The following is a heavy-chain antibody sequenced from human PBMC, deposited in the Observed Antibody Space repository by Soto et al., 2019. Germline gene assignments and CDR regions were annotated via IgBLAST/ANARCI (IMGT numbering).Heavy chain of an antibody. J-gene: IGHJ4*02. D-gene: IGHD3-10*01. V-gene: IGHV3-21*01. CDR3: ARDTWWDMGFGELLPFDY. Sequence: EVQLVESGGGLVKPGGSLRLSCAASGFTFSSYSMNWVHQAPGKGLEWVSSISSSSSYIYYADSVKGRFTISRDNAKNSLYLQMNSLRAEDTAVYYCARDTWWDMGFGELLPFDYWGQGTLVTVSS. CDR2: ISSSSSYI. CDR1: GFTFSSYS.